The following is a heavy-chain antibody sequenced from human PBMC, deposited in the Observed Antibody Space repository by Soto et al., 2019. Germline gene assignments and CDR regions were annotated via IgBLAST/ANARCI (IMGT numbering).Heavy chain of an antibody. CDR1: GFTFSSYA. CDR3: ARGITYYGSGSYSPATYNWFDP. V-gene: IGHV3-64*01. Sequence: GGPLRLSCAASGFTFSSYAMHWVRQAPGKGLEYVSAISSNGGSTYYANSVKGRFTISRDNSKNTLYLQMGSLRAEDMAVYYCARGITYYGSGSYSPATYNWFDPWGQGTLVTVSS. J-gene: IGHJ5*02. D-gene: IGHD3-10*01. CDR2: ISSNGGST.